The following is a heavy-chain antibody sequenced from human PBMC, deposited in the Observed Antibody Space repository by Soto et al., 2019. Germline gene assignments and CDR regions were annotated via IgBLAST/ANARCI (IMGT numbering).Heavy chain of an antibody. CDR2: INHSGST. CDR1: GGSFSGYY. Sequence: SETLSLTCAVYGGSFSGYYWSWIRQPPGKGLEWIGEINHSGSTNYNPSLKSRVTISVDTSKNQFSLKLSSVTAADTAVYYCARTRGLRHHYYYGMDVWGQGTTVTSP. V-gene: IGHV4-34*01. CDR3: ARTRGLRHHYYYGMDV. D-gene: IGHD2-8*02. J-gene: IGHJ6*02.